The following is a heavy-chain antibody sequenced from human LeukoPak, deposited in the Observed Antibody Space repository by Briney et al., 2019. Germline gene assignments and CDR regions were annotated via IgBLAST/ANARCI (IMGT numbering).Heavy chain of an antibody. CDR2: INWNGGST. CDR1: GFTFDDYG. CDR3: ARVTDYYYYMDV. V-gene: IGHV3-20*01. Sequence: GGSLRLSCAASGFTFDDYGMSWIRQAPGKGLEWVSGINWNGGSTGYADSVKGRFTISRDNAKNSLYLQMNSLRAEDTALYHCARVTDYYYYMDVWGKGTTVTVSS. J-gene: IGHJ6*03.